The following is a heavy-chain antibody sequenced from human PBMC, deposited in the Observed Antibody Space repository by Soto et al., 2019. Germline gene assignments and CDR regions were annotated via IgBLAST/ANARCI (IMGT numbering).Heavy chain of an antibody. Sequence: QITLKESGPTLVKPTQTLTLTCSFSGFALNTTGLGVGWIRQPPGKALEWLALIYWDGDARYSPSLKTRLTINKDTSKNQVVLTMTNMDPVDTATYYCASWDFDTFDIWGQGTMVTVSS. V-gene: IGHV2-5*02. CDR3: ASWDFDTFDI. CDR1: GFALNTTGLG. D-gene: IGHD1-26*01. J-gene: IGHJ3*02. CDR2: IYWDGDA.